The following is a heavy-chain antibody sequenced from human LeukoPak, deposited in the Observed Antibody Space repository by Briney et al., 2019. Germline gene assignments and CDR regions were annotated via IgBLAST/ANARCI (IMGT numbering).Heavy chain of an antibody. V-gene: IGHV1-18*01. CDR2: VSAYNGAT. CDR3: ARDDRWVDIAEDY. D-gene: IGHD5-12*01. Sequence: ASVKVSCKASGYTFTSYAISWVRQAPGQGLEWMGWVSAYNGATKYAQKFQGRVTMATDTPTSTAYMELRSLRSDDTAVYYCARDDRWVDIAEDYWGQGTLVTVSS. J-gene: IGHJ4*02. CDR1: GYTFTSYA.